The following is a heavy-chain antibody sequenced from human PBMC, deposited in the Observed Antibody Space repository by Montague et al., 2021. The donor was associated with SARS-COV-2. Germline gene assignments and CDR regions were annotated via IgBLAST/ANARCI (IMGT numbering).Heavy chain of an antibody. CDR3: AHLIRYYDIFTGIPFDY. CDR2: IXXXXEX. CDR1: GFSLSTPNVG. V-gene: IGHV2-5*01. J-gene: IGHJ4*02. Sequence: VTPTQTLTLTCTLSGFSLSTPNVGVGWIRQPPGKALEWVAVIXXXXEXRYSPSLRNRLTITKDTANNQVVLSLTYVDPVDTATYYCAHLIRYYDIFTGIPFDYWGQGSQVTVSS. D-gene: IGHD3-9*01.